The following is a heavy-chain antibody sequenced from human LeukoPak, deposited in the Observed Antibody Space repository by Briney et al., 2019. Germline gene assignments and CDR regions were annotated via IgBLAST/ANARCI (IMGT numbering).Heavy chain of an antibody. CDR2: IYPGESDT. CDR1: GYSFSSYW. CDR3: ARNRGDNTFDY. V-gene: IGHV5-51*01. D-gene: IGHD3-10*01. J-gene: IGHJ4*02. Sequence: GESLKISCKGSGYSFSSYWIGWVRPMPGKGLEWMGFIYPGESDTRYNPSFQGQVTISADKSISTAYLQWRSLKASDTAMYYCARNRGDNTFDYWGQGILVTVSS.